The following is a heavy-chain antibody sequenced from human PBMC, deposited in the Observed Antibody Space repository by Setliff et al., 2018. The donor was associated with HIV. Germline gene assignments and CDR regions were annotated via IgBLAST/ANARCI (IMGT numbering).Heavy chain of an antibody. Sequence: GGSLRLSCAANGFSFSSYAMSWVRQAPGKGLEWVANIKQDGSEKYYVDSVKGRFTISRDNAKNSLYLQMNSLRAEDTAVYYCARDRAGAMIWSGTDALDIWGQGTMVTVSS. J-gene: IGHJ3*02. CDR2: IKQDGSEK. V-gene: IGHV3-7*01. D-gene: IGHD3-3*01. CDR1: GFSFSSYA. CDR3: ARDRAGAMIWSGTDALDI.